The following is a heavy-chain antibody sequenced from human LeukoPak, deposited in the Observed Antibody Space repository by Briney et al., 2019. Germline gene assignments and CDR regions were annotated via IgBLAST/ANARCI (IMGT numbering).Heavy chain of an antibody. CDR2: ISSSSSYI. CDR3: ARAIHYYGSGSYNY. V-gene: IGHV3-21*01. D-gene: IGHD3-10*01. CDR1: GFTFSSYW. J-gene: IGHJ4*02. Sequence: PGGSLRLSCAASGFTFSSYWMHWVRQAPGKGLEWVSSISSSSSYIYYADSVKGRFTISRDNAKNSLYLQMNSLRAEDTAVYYCARAIHYYGSGSYNYWGQGTLVTVSS.